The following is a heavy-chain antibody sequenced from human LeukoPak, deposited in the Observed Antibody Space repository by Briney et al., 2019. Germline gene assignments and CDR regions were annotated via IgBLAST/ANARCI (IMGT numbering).Heavy chain of an antibody. J-gene: IGHJ4*03. Sequence: SEALSLTCAVYGGSFSAYYWSWIRQSPGKGLEWIAEINHRGDTNYNPSVKSRVSISVDTSKNQFSLKVTSLTAADTAVYYCARGPTISETGYFDYWGQGTLVTVSS. CDR1: GGSFSAYY. V-gene: IGHV4-34*01. D-gene: IGHD1-1*01. CDR3: ARGPTISETGYFDY. CDR2: INHRGDT.